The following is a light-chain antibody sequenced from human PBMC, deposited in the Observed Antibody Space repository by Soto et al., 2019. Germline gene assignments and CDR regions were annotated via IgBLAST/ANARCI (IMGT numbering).Light chain of an antibody. J-gene: IGKJ1*01. CDR3: QQSYSTPWT. V-gene: IGKV1-39*01. Sequence: DIQMTQSPSSLSASVGDRVTITCRASQSISSYLNWYQQKPGKAPKLLIYGASSLQSGVPSRFSGSGSGTDFTLTISSLQPEDFAPYYCQQSYSTPWTFGQGTKVEIK. CDR1: QSISSY. CDR2: GAS.